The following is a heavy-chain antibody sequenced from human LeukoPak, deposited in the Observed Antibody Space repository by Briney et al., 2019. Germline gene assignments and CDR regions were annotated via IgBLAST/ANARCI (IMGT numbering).Heavy chain of an antibody. CDR2: INPNNGGT. V-gene: IGHV1-2*02. D-gene: IGHD2-2*01. CDR3: ARGRGTTSSNFDY. CDR1: GYTFTGYY. Sequence: ASVKVSCKASGYTFTGYYMHWVRQAPGQGLESMGWINPNNGGTNYAQKFQGRVTMTRDTSISTAYMELSRLTSDDTAVYYCARGRGTTSSNFDYWGQGNLVTVSS. J-gene: IGHJ4*02.